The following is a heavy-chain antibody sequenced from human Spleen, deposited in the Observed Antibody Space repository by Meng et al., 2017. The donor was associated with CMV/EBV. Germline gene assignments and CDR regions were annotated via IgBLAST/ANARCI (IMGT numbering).Heavy chain of an antibody. CDR3: ARSYGGYYRFDY. CDR1: GGSISRGSYF. CDR2: VYYSGST. D-gene: IGHD3-22*01. J-gene: IGHJ4*02. Sequence: SETLSLTCTVSGGSISRGSYFWGWIRQPPGEGLEWIGNVYYSGSTYYNPSLKSRVTISVDTSKNQFSLKLSSVTAADTAMYYCARSYGGYYRFDYWGQGTLVTVSS. V-gene: IGHV4-39*07.